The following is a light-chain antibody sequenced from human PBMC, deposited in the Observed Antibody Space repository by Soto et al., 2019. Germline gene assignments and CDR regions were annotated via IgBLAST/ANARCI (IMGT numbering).Light chain of an antibody. V-gene: IGLV2-14*01. CDR1: SSDVGGYNY. CDR2: EVS. Sequence: QSALTQPASVSGSPGQSITISCTGTSSDVGGYNYVSWYQQHPGKAPQLMIYEVSNRPSGVSNRLSGSKSGNTASLTISGLQAEDEADYYCSSYTSSSTWVFGGGTKLTVL. CDR3: SSYTSSSTWV. J-gene: IGLJ3*02.